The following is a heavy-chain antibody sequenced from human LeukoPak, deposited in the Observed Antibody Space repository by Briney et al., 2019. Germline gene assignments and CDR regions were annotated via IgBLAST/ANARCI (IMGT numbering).Heavy chain of an antibody. Sequence: PGGSLRLSCAASGFTFSSYAMSWVRQAPGKGLEWVPAISGSGGSTYYADSVKGRFTISRDNSKNTLYLQMNSLRAEDTAVYYCAKGPGYCSSTSCFRPYFDYWGQGTLVTVSS. V-gene: IGHV3-23*01. D-gene: IGHD2-2*01. J-gene: IGHJ4*02. CDR3: AKGPGYCSSTSCFRPYFDY. CDR2: ISGSGGST. CDR1: GFTFSSYA.